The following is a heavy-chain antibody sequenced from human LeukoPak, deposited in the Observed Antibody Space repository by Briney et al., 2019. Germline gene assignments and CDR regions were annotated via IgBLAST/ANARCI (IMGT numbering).Heavy chain of an antibody. D-gene: IGHD3-22*01. Sequence: SETLSLTCSVSGGSISSYCWSWTRQPAGKGLEWIGRICTSGSTKYNPSLKSRVTMSVDTSKNQFSLKLSSVTAADTAVYYCARDAPISGYYDSSGSQLDYWGQGTLVTVSS. J-gene: IGHJ4*02. CDR3: ARDAPISGYYDSSGSQLDY. CDR1: GGSISSYC. V-gene: IGHV4-4*07. CDR2: ICTSGST.